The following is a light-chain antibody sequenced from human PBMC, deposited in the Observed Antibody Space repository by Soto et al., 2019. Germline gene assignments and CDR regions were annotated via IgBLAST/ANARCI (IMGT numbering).Light chain of an antibody. CDR2: SAS. CDR1: QNIRTY. J-gene: IGKJ2*01. Sequence: DIQITQSPYSLSASVGDSVTITCRASQNIRTYLNWYQQKPGRAPKLLIHSASALPSGVPSRFSGSGSGTEFTLTMSGLQPEDFATYYCQQGHSTPYTLGQGTKVDIK. CDR3: QQGHSTPYT. V-gene: IGKV1-39*01.